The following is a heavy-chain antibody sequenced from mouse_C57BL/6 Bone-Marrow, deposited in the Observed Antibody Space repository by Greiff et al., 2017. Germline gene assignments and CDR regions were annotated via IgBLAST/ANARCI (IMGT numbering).Heavy chain of an antibody. J-gene: IGHJ2*01. CDR1: GFNIKDDY. CDR3: SSFDGNYLDF. CDR2: IDPEIGDT. D-gene: IGHD2-3*01. V-gene: IGHV14-4*01. Sequence: VQLQQSGAELVRPGASVKLSCTASGFNIKDDYIHWVKQRPEQGLEWIGWIDPEIGDTEYASKFQGKATITSETSSNTAYLQLSSLTSEDTAVYYCSSFDGNYLDFWGQGTPLTVAS.